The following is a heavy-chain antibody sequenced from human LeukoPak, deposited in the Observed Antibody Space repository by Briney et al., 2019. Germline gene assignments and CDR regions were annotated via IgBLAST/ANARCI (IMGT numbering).Heavy chain of an antibody. CDR3: ASAFVYYYGMDV. CDR2: INPNSGGT. CDR1: GYTFTGYY. Sequence: ASVKVSCKASGYTFTGYYMHWVRQAPGQGLESMGWINPNSGGTNYAQKFQGRVTMTRDTSISTAYMELSRLRSDDTAVYYCASAFVYYYGMDVWGQGTTVTVSS. V-gene: IGHV1-2*02. J-gene: IGHJ6*02.